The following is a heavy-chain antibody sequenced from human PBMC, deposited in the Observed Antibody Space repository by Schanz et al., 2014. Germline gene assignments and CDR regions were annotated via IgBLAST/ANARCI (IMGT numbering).Heavy chain of an antibody. CDR2: ISYDGSNK. D-gene: IGHD6-13*01. V-gene: IGHV3-30*04. CDR3: ARDRQQLVGRIGYYSGMDV. Sequence: QVQLVESGGGVVQPGRSLRLSCAASGFTFSNFAIHWVRQAPGKGLEWVAVISYDGSNKDYADSVKGRFTISRDNAKNTLYRQMNSLRAEDTAVYYSARDRQQLVGRIGYYSGMDVWGQGTTVTVSS. CDR1: GFTFSNFA. J-gene: IGHJ6*02.